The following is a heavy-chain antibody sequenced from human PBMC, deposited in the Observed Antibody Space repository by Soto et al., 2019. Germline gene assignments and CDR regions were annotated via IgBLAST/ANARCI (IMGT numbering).Heavy chain of an antibody. J-gene: IGHJ6*02. Sequence: GASVKVSCKASGYTFTSYGISWVRQAPGQGLEWMGWISTYNGNTNHAQKLQGRVTMSTDTSTNTAYMEQRSLRSDDTAEYYCARRGGYNDMDVRGQATTVTVS. CDR2: ISTYNGNT. D-gene: IGHD3-16*01. CDR1: GYTFTSYG. V-gene: IGHV1-18*01. CDR3: ARRGGYNDMDV.